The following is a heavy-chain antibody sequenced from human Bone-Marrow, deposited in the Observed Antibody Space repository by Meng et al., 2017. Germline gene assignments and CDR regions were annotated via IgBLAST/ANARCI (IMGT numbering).Heavy chain of an antibody. J-gene: IGHJ2*01. CDR2: ISSSGSTI. CDR3: GRVSGSYYVWYFEL. V-gene: IGHV3-11*04. CDR1: GFTFSDYY. D-gene: IGHD1-26*01. Sequence: GESLKISCAASGFTFSDYYMSWIRQAPGKGLEWVSYISSSGSTIYYADSVKGRFTISRDNAQNSLYLQMSSLRAEDTAVYYCGRVSGSYYVWYFELWGRGTLVTVSS.